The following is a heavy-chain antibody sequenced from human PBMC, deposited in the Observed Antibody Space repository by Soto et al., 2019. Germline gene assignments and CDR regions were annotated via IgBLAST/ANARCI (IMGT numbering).Heavy chain of an antibody. Sequence: QVQLQESGPGLVKPSQTLSLTCTVSGGSISSGDYYWSWIRQPPGKGLEWIWYIYYSGSTYYNPSLKSRVTISVDTSKNQFSLKLSSVTAADTAVYYCARALYSSFPRYYYYGMDVWGQGTTVTVSS. CDR3: ARALYSSFPRYYYYGMDV. V-gene: IGHV4-30-4*01. J-gene: IGHJ6*02. CDR1: GGSISSGDYY. CDR2: IYYSGST. D-gene: IGHD4-4*01.